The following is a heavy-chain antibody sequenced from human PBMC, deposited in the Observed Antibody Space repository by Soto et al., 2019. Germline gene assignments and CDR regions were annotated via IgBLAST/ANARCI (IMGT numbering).Heavy chain of an antibody. D-gene: IGHD6-19*01. CDR1: GGSIGSSSYY. V-gene: IGHV4-39*01. J-gene: IGHJ4*02. CDR2: IYDRGST. Sequence: QLQLQESGPGLVKPSETLSLTCTVSGGSIGSSSYYWGWIRQPPGKALEWIGSIYDRGSTYSNPSLKSRLTTSLDTSKNQFSLKLTSVTAADTAVYYCARHGYTSGRTYFDYWGQGTLVTVSS. CDR3: ARHGYTSGRTYFDY.